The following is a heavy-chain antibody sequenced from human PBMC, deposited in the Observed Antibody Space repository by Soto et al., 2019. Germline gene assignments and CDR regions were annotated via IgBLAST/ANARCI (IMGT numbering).Heavy chain of an antibody. V-gene: IGHV3-7*04. J-gene: IGHJ5*02. CDR3: ARGNDYGDYVAWFDP. CDR1: GVTFISYW. D-gene: IGHD4-17*01. Sequence: GGSLRLSCAASGVTFISYWMSWVRQAPGKGLEWVANIKQDGSEKYYVDSVKGRFTISRDNAKNSLYLQMNSLRAEDTAVYYCARGNDYGDYVAWFDPWGQGTLVTVSS. CDR2: IKQDGSEK.